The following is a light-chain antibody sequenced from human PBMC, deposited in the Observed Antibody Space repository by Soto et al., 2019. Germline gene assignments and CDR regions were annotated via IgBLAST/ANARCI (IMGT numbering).Light chain of an antibody. J-gene: IGKJ2*01. CDR2: EAS. CDR1: HNIVTY. Sequence: DIHMAQSPPSLSASVGDRVTITCRASHNIVTYLNWYQQKAGKAPSLLIYEASHLQSGVPFRFFGSGSGTDFTLTIDNLQREDSATYYCQQSHSTPPTFGPGTKLEIK. CDR3: QQSHSTPPT. V-gene: IGKV1-39*01.